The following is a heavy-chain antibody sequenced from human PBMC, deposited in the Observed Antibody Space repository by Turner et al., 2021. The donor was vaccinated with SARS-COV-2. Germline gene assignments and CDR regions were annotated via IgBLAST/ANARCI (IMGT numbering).Heavy chain of an antibody. Sequence: EVQLVESGGGLVQPGGSLRLSCAASGFTVRSNYMSWVRQAPGKGLEWVSVIYSGDSTFYADSVKGRFTISRDSSKNSLYLQMNSLRTEDTAVYYCARDLNAGRGPWGQGTLVTVSS. CDR1: GFTVRSNY. CDR2: IYSGDST. CDR3: ARDLNAGRGP. J-gene: IGHJ5*02. D-gene: IGHD1-1*01. V-gene: IGHV3-66*02.